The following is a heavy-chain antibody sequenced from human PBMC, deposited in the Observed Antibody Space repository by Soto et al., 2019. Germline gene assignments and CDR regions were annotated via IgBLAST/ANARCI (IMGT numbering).Heavy chain of an antibody. CDR3: ARGNYYDFDY. J-gene: IGHJ4*02. D-gene: IGHD3-22*01. CDR2: IYYSGST. Sequence: SETLSLTCSVSGDSISRIDYYWTWIRQHPEKGLEWIGYIYYSGSTNYNPSLKSRVTISVDTSKNQFSLKLSSVTAADTAVYYCARGNYYDFDYWGQGTLVTVSS. V-gene: IGHV4-61*08. CDR1: GDSISRIDYY.